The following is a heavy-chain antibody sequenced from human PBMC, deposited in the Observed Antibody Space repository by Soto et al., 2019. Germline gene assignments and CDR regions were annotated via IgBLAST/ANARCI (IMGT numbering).Heavy chain of an antibody. CDR1: GYTVISYG. Sequence: QVQLVQSGAEVKKTGASVQVSCKASGYTVISYGISWVRQAPGQVLELTGWITAYNGKTNYEQKFQGRVTMTTDTSTSTADMELRSVRSDDTAVYYCARAGFSTSWRGILVNGVHGVEIDYWGQGTLVTVSS. V-gene: IGHV1-18*01. CDR3: ARAGFSTSWRGILVNGVHGVEIDY. D-gene: IGHD6-13*01. J-gene: IGHJ4*02. CDR2: ITAYNGKT.